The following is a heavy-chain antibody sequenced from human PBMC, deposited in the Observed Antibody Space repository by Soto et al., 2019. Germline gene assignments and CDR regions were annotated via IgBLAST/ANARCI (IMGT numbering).Heavy chain of an antibody. J-gene: IGHJ6*02. CDR1: GYIFVNYG. CDR3: VMVDNYVTPTPQDV. CDR2: ISPYTGNT. V-gene: IGHV1-18*01. Sequence: QVQLVQTGDEVKKPGASVKVSCKASGYIFVNYGIAWVRQAPGQGLEWMGGISPYTGNTHSTTKVQGRLTMTTDTSTSTAYMDLGSLTSDDTAVYYCVMVDNYVTPTPQDVWGQATTVTVSS. D-gene: IGHD3-16*01.